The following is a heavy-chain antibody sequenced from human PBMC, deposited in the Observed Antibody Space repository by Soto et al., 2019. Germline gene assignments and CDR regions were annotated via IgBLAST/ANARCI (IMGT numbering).Heavy chain of an antibody. Sequence: EVELVESGGALVQPGGSLRLSCAASRLTLSSYWMNWIRQAPGKGLEWVAIIKQDGSEKLYLDSVKGRFTISRDNAKNSVYLQMDRLSGEDKAVYYCGAGGGWRPAYWGQGTLVSVSS. CDR1: RLTLSSYW. J-gene: IGHJ4*02. D-gene: IGHD6-19*01. CDR3: GAGGGWRPAY. CDR2: IKQDGSEK. V-gene: IGHV3-7*01.